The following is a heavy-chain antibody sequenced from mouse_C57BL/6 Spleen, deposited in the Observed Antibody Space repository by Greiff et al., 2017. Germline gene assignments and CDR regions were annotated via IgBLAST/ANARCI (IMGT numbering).Heavy chain of an antibody. CDR1: GFTFSDSG. J-gene: IGHJ2*01. D-gene: IGHD2-4*01. V-gene: IGHV5-17*01. Sequence: EVKVVESGGGLVKPGGSLKLSCAVSGFTFSDSGMNWVRQAPEKGLEWVAYISSGSSTIYYADTVKGRFTISRDNAKNTLFLQMTSLRSEDTAMYYWARGMITFDYWGQGTTLTVSA. CDR3: ARGMITFDY. CDR2: ISSGSSTI.